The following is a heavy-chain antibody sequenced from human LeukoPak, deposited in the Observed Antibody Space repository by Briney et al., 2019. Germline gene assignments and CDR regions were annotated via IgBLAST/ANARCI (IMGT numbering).Heavy chain of an antibody. Sequence: SVKVSCKASGGTFGSYAISWVRQAPGQGLEWMGRIIPILGIANYAQKFQGRVTITADKSTSTAYMELSSLRSEDTAVYYCARDSLGAARWLPTLQPHVDWGQGTLVTVSS. CDR3: ARDSLGAARWLPTLQPHVD. J-gene: IGHJ4*02. CDR2: IIPILGIA. CDR1: GGTFGSYA. V-gene: IGHV1-69*04. D-gene: IGHD6-6*01.